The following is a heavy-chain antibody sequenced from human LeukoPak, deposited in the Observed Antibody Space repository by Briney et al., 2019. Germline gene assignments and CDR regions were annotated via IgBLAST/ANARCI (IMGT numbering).Heavy chain of an antibody. V-gene: IGHV3-7*01. Sequence: GGSLRLSCAASGFTFSNYWMSWVRQAPGKGLEWVANIKQDGGEKYYVDSVKGRFIISRDNAKNSLYLQMSSLRAEGTAVYYCARDLNWETYWGQGTLVSVSS. CDR1: GFTFSNYW. CDR2: IKQDGGEK. D-gene: IGHD7-27*01. J-gene: IGHJ4*02. CDR3: ARDLNWETY.